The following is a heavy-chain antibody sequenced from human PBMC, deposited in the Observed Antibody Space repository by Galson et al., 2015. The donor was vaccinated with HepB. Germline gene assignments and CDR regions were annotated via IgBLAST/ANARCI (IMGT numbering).Heavy chain of an antibody. V-gene: IGHV3-21*01. CDR2: ISSSSSYI. D-gene: IGHD1-26*01. CDR3: ASSRIVGALDY. J-gene: IGHJ4*02. CDR1: GFTFSSYS. Sequence: SLRLSCAASGFTFSSYSMNWVRQAPGKGLEWVSSISSSSSYIYYADSVKGRFTISRDNAKNSLYLQMNSLGAEDTAVYYCASSRIVGALDYWGQGTLVTVSS.